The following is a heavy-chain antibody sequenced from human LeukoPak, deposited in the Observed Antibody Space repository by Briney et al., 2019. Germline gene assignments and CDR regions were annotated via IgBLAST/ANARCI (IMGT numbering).Heavy chain of an antibody. Sequence: PGGSLRLSCAASGFTFSSSWMFWVRQAPGKGLEWVANIKEDGSEKYYVDSVKGRFTISRDNAKNSLYLQMNSLRAEDTAVYYCARDRGGYGFFDYWGQGTLVTVSS. J-gene: IGHJ4*02. V-gene: IGHV3-7*01. D-gene: IGHD5-12*01. CDR1: GFTFSSSW. CDR2: IKEDGSEK. CDR3: ARDRGGYGFFDY.